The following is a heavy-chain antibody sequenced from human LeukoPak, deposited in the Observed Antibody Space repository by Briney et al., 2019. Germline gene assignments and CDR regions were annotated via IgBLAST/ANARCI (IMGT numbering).Heavy chain of an antibody. CDR1: GFTFSNYA. Sequence: GGSLRLSCAASGFTFSNYAMTWVRQAPGKGLEWVSVIGISVTNTYYADSVKGRFTISRDNSKNTLYLQMNSLRAEDTAVYYCAKAGSGLRVFDYWGQGTLVTVSS. CDR3: AKAGSGLRVFDY. D-gene: IGHD3-10*01. V-gene: IGHV3-23*01. CDR2: IGISVTNT. J-gene: IGHJ4*02.